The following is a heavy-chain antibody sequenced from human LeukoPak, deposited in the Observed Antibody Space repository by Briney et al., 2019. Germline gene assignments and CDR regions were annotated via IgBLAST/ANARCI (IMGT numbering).Heavy chain of an antibody. D-gene: IGHD4-17*01. CDR2: INPNSGGT. J-gene: IGHJ4*02. CDR1: GYTFTGYY. V-gene: IGHV1-2*02. Sequence: GASVKVSCKASGYTFTGYYMHWVRQAPGQGLEWMGWINPNSGGTYYVQKFEGRVTLTRDTSIGTAYMELSRLRSDDTAVYYCAGVTVTTEFDYWGQGTLLTVSS. CDR3: AGVTVTTEFDY.